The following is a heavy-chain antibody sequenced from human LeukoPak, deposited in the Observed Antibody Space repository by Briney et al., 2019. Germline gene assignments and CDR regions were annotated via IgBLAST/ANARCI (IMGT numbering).Heavy chain of an antibody. V-gene: IGHV1-2*02. CDR2: INPNSGGT. Sequence: ASVKVSCTASGYTFTGYYMHWVRQAPGQGLEWMGGINPNSGGTNYAQMFQGKVTMTRETSISTGYTEVSSLRSDDTAVYYCASGFGGSGSLTKIFDCWGQGTLVTASP. D-gene: IGHD3-10*01. J-gene: IGHJ4*02. CDR1: GYTFTGYY. CDR3: ASGFGGSGSLTKIFDC.